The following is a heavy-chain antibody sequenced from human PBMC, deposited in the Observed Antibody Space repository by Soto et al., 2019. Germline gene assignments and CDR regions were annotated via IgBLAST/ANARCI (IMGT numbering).Heavy chain of an antibody. Sequence: PWGSLRLSCSASGFTFSNCAMSWVRQAPGKGLEWVSTISGRGGSTYYADSVKGRLTISRDNSKNTLFLQMNSLRAEDTAVYYCAKRFYREEDGYNFFDSWGQGTLVTVSS. CDR1: GFTFSNCA. J-gene: IGHJ4*02. V-gene: IGHV3-23*01. CDR2: ISGRGGST. CDR3: AKRFYREEDGYNFFDS. D-gene: IGHD5-12*01.